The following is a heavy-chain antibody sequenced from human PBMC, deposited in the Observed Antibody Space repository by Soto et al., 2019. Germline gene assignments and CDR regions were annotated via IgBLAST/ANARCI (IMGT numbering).Heavy chain of an antibody. CDR2: FSGNGVNT. Sequence: EVQLLESGGGLIQPGGSLRLSCAASGFTFTTHAMSWVRQAPGKGLEWVSGFSGNGVNTYYADSVKGQFTISRDTSKNTLYLQMNSLRAEDTAVYFCAKDHYPSGWYYFDSWGQGTLVTVSS. D-gene: IGHD6-19*01. J-gene: IGHJ4*02. CDR1: GFTFTTHA. V-gene: IGHV3-23*01. CDR3: AKDHYPSGWYYFDS.